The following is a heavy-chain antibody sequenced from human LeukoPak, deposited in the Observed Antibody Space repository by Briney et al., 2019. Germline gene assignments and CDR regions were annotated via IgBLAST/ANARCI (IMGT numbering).Heavy chain of an antibody. CDR3: RASWISNADAVW. Sequence: GGSLRLSCAASGFTFSIYAMNWVRQAPARGLEWVSSLRGDGDTFYADSVKGRFTLSRDDSRNTVYLQLNNLRVEDTAVYCARASWISNADAVWWGQGTPVTVSS. CDR2: LRGDGDT. D-gene: IGHD1-1*01. J-gene: IGHJ4*02. V-gene: IGHV3-23*01. CDR1: GFTFSIYA.